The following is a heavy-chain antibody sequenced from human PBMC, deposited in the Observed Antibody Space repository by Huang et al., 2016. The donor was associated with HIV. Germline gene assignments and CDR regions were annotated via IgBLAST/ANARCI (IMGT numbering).Heavy chain of an antibody. J-gene: IGHJ6*02. V-gene: IGHV3-7*01. D-gene: IGHD2-8*01. Sequence: LVESGGGLVRPGGSLRLSCAGSTVTFSAYWMTWVRQSPGQGLEGGASIRKDGSEKHYVDSVEGRFNISRDNGKKLLFLEMRSLGVDDTAVYFCATKADAMDVWGQGTTVIVSS. CDR2: IRKDGSEK. CDR3: ATKADAMDV. CDR1: TVTFSAYW.